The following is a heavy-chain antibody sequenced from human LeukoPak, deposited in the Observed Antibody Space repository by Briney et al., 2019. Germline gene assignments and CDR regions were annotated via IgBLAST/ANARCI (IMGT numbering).Heavy chain of an antibody. J-gene: IGHJ4*02. CDR3: ARDHGRYCSGGSCYFGGFFEY. V-gene: IGHV3-7*03. Sequence: GGSLRLSCAASGFTFSNYWMSWVRQAPGKGLEWVANIKQDGSEKYYVDSVKGRFTISRDNAKNSLYLQMNSLRAEDTAVYYCARDHGRYCSGGSCYFGGFFEYWGQGTLGTVSS. D-gene: IGHD2-15*01. CDR2: IKQDGSEK. CDR1: GFTFSNYW.